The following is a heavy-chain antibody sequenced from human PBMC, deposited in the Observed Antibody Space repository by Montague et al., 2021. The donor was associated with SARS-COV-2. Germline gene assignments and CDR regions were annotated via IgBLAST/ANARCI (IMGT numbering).Heavy chain of an antibody. J-gene: IGHJ3*02. V-gene: IGHV4-59*01. Sequence: SETLSLTCTVSGGSITGYYWSWLRRSPGKGLEWIAYIYVGGAVNYNPSLGSRVTISTDTSKNQLSLKLNSVTAADTAVYYCVRDHSYGGPRGAYDIWGQGTVVTVSS. CDR3: VRDHSYGGPRGAYDI. D-gene: IGHD4-17*01. CDR1: GGSITGYY. CDR2: IYVGGAV.